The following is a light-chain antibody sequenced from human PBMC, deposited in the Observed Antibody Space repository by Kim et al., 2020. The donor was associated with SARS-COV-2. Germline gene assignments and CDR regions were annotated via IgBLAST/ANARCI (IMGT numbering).Light chain of an antibody. CDR3: QQYYGTPPWT. Sequence: DIVMTQSPDFLAVSLGERATINCKSSQSVLYSSNNKNYLAWYQQKPGQPPKLLIYWASTRESGVPDRFSGSGSGTDFALTISSLQAEDVSVYYCQQYYGTPPWTFCQGTKVYIK. V-gene: IGKV4-1*01. CDR2: WAS. J-gene: IGKJ1*01. CDR1: QSVLYSSNNKNY.